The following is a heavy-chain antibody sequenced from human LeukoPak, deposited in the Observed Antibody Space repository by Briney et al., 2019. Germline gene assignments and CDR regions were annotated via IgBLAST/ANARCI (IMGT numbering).Heavy chain of an antibody. J-gene: IGHJ3*02. Sequence: GASVKVSCKASGYTFTSYGISWVRQAPGQGLEWMGWISAYNGNTNYAQKLQGRVTMTTDTSTSTAYMELSSLRSEDTAVYYCARELRYFDWANRNDAFDIWGQGTMVTVSS. CDR3: ARELRYFDWANRNDAFDI. CDR1: GYTFTSYG. V-gene: IGHV1-18*01. CDR2: ISAYNGNT. D-gene: IGHD3-9*01.